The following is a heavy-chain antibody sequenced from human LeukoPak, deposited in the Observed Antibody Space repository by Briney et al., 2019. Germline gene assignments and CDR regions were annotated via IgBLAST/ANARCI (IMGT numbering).Heavy chain of an antibody. J-gene: IGHJ4*02. V-gene: IGHV4-59*08. CDR3: TTGGGWLTDY. CDR2: IYYSGST. CDR1: GGSIDSWY. Sequence: PSETLSLTCTVSGGSIDSWYWSWIRQPPGKGLEWIGYIYYSGSTNYNPSLKSRVTISVDTSKNQFSLKLSSVTAADTAVYFCTTGGGWLTDYWGRGTLVTVSS. D-gene: IGHD5-24*01.